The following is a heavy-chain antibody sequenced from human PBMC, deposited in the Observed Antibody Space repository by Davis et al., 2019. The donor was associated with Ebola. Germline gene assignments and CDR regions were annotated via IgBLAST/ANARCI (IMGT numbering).Heavy chain of an antibody. D-gene: IGHD6-6*01. CDR1: GYTFTSYG. J-gene: IGHJ6*02. CDR2: ISAYNGNT. Sequence: AASVKVSCKASGYTFTSYGISWVRQAPGQGLEWMGWISAYNGNTTYAQKLQGRVTMTTDTSTSTAYMELSSLRSEDTAVYYCAREEEDRGSSSSLEAFFYYYGMDVWGQGTTVTVSS. V-gene: IGHV1-18*01. CDR3: AREEEDRGSSSSLEAFFYYYGMDV.